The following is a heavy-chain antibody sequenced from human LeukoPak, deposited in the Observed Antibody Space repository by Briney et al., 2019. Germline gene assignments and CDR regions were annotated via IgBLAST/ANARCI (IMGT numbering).Heavy chain of an antibody. J-gene: IGHJ4*02. CDR3: ARRDYDILTGYYSRTGFDY. V-gene: IGHV4-61*02. CDR2: IYTSGST. CDR1: GGSISSGSYY. D-gene: IGHD3-9*01. Sequence: SETLSLTYTVSGGSISSGSYYWSWIRQPAGKGLEWIGRIYTSGSTNYNPSLKSRVTISVDTSKNQFSLKLSSVTAADTAVYYCARRDYDILTGYYSRTGFDYWGQGTLVTVSS.